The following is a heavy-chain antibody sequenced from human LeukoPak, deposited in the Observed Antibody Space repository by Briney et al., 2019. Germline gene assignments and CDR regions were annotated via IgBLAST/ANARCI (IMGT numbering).Heavy chain of an antibody. D-gene: IGHD3-22*01. CDR2: IYYSGST. Sequence: SETLSLTCTVSGGSIGSYYWSWIRQPPGKGLEWIGYIYYSGSTNYSPSLTSRVTISVDTSKNQFSLKLSSVTAADTAVYYCARGLDSSGYYLAAFDIWGQGTMVTVSS. CDR1: GGSIGSYY. CDR3: ARGLDSSGYYLAAFDI. J-gene: IGHJ3*02. V-gene: IGHV4-59*01.